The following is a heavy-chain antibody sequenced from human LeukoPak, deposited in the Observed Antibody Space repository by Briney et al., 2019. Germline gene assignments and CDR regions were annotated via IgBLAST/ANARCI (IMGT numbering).Heavy chain of an antibody. CDR2: INPSGGST. CDR1: GYTFTSYY. J-gene: IGHJ4*02. CDR3: ARAADGGNYFDY. D-gene: IGHD4-23*01. Sequence: ASVKVSCKASGYTFTSYYMHWVRQAPGQGLERMGIINPSGGSTSYAQKFQGRVTMTRDMSTSTVYMELSSLRSEDTAVYYCARAADGGNYFDYWGQGTLVTVSS. V-gene: IGHV1-46*01.